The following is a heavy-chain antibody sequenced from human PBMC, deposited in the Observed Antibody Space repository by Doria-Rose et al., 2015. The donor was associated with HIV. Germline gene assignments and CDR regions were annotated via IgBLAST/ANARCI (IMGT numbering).Heavy chain of an antibody. V-gene: IGHV1-3*01. J-gene: IGHJ4*02. CDR2: LNVGNGDT. CDR3: ARIHSLSSSSLGH. Sequence: QVQLVQSGAEVKKPGASVTVSCKTSGHTFSAYAIHWVRQAPGQRLEWMGWLNVGNGDTRYSRKFQDRVTITSDTPANTGYMALSSPRSEDTAVYYCARIHSLSSSSLGHWGQGTLVTVSS. D-gene: IGHD6-13*01. CDR1: GHTFSAYA.